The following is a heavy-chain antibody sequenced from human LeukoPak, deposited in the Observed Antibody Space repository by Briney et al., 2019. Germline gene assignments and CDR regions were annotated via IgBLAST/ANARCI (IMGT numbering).Heavy chain of an antibody. Sequence: PGGSQRLSCAASGFTFSSYSMNWVRQAPGKGLEWVSYISSSSSTIYYADSVKGRFTISRDNAKNSLYLQMNSLRAEDTAVYYCARVAPGYSSGWDFDYWGQGTLVTVSS. D-gene: IGHD6-19*01. J-gene: IGHJ4*02. CDR3: ARVAPGYSSGWDFDY. CDR1: GFTFSSYS. CDR2: ISSSSSTI. V-gene: IGHV3-48*01.